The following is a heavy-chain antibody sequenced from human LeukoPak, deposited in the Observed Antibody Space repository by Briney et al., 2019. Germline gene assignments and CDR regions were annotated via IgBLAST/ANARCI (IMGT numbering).Heavy chain of an antibody. CDR1: GFTFSSFS. J-gene: IGHJ4*02. Sequence: GGSLRLSCAASGFTFSSFSMNWVRQAPGKGLEWVSSINSGGSTFYADSMKGRFTLSRDNSKNTLYLQMNSLTAEDTAVYYCAKRAAGYYFDYWGQGTLVTVSS. V-gene: IGHV3-23*01. CDR2: INSGGST. CDR3: AKRAAGYYFDY. D-gene: IGHD6-13*01.